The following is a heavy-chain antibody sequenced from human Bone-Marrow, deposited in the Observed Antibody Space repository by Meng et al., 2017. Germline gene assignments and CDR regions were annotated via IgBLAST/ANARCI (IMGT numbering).Heavy chain of an antibody. CDR3: ARGGIAAAAIDY. J-gene: IGHJ4*02. Sequence: ASVKVSCKASGYTFTSYGISWVRQATGQGLEWMGWMNPNSGNTGYAQKFQGRVTITRNTSISTAYMELSSLRSEDTAVYYCARGGIAAAAIDYWGQGTLVTVSS. D-gene: IGHD6-13*01. CDR2: MNPNSGNT. CDR1: GYTFTSYG. V-gene: IGHV1-8*03.